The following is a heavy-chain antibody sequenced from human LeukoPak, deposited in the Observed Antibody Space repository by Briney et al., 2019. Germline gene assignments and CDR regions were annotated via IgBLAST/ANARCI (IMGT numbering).Heavy chain of an antibody. Sequence: ASVKVSCKASGYTFTSYGISWVRQAPGQGLEWMGWISAYNGNTNYAQKLQGRVTMTTDTSTSTAYMELRSLRSDDTAVYYCARDGTGYYYYYGMDVWDQGTTVTVSS. CDR1: GYTFTSYG. V-gene: IGHV1-18*01. J-gene: IGHJ6*02. D-gene: IGHD3-10*01. CDR2: ISAYNGNT. CDR3: ARDGTGYYYYYGMDV.